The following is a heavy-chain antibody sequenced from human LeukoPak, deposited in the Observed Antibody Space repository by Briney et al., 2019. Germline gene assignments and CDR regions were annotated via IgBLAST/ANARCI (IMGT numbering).Heavy chain of an antibody. CDR3: ASHSVATKSYYYYGMDV. J-gene: IGHJ6*02. Sequence: SETLSLTCAVYGGSFSGYYWSWIRQPPGKGLEWIGEINHSGSTNYNPSLKSRVTISVDTSKNQFSLKLSSVTAADTAVYYCASHSVATKSYYYYGMDVWGQGTTVTVSS. V-gene: IGHV4-34*01. D-gene: IGHD5-12*01. CDR2: INHSGST. CDR1: GGSFSGYY.